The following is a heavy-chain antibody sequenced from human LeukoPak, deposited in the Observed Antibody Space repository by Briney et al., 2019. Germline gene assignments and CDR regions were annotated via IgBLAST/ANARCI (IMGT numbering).Heavy chain of an antibody. CDR3: ARGVAVVIAMAYFQH. CDR2: IIPIFGTA. CDR1: GGTFSSYA. V-gene: IGHV1-69*13. J-gene: IGHJ1*01. D-gene: IGHD2-21*01. Sequence: GASVKVSCKASGGTFSSYAISWVRQAPGQGLEWMGGIIPIFGTANYAQKFQGRVTITADESTSTAYMELSSLRSEDTAVYYCARGVAVVIAMAYFQHWGQGTLVTVSS.